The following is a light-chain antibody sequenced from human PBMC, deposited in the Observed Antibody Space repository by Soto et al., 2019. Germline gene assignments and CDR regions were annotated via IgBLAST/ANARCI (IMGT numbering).Light chain of an antibody. CDR3: SSYTSSSTLV. Sequence: QSVLTQPXSVSXSPGQSITIXCTGTSSDVGGYNFVSWYQQHPGKAPKLMIYEVSNRPSGVSDRFSGSKSGNTASLTIFGLQAEDEADYYCSSYTSSSTLVFGTGTKLTVL. CDR1: SSDVGGYNF. V-gene: IGLV2-14*01. CDR2: EVS. J-gene: IGLJ1*01.